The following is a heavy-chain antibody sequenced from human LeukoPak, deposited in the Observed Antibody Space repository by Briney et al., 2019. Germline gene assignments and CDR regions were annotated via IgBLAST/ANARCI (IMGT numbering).Heavy chain of an antibody. J-gene: IGHJ4*02. CDR1: GFTFSSYS. CDR3: AREPPGFEVGEGDY. Sequence: GGSLRLSCAASGFTFSSYSMNWVRQAPGKGLEWVSSISSSSSYIYYADSVKGRFTISRDNAKNSLYLQMNSLRAEDTAVYYCAREPPGFEVGEGDYWGQGTLVTVSS. CDR2: ISSSSSYI. D-gene: IGHD4-17*01. V-gene: IGHV3-21*01.